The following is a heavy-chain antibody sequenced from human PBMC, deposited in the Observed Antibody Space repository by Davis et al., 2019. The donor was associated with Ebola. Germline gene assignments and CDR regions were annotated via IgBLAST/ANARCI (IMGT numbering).Heavy chain of an antibody. J-gene: IGHJ6*02. CDR2: INHSGST. Sequence: SETLSLTCAVYGGSFSGYYWSWIRQPPGKGLEWIGEINHSGSTNYNPSLKSRVTISVDTSKNQFSLELSSVTAADTAVYYCARFPGRGYYYYGMDVWGQGTTVTVSS. CDR3: ARFPGRGYYYYGMDV. CDR1: GGSFSGYY. V-gene: IGHV4-34*01. D-gene: IGHD1-14*01.